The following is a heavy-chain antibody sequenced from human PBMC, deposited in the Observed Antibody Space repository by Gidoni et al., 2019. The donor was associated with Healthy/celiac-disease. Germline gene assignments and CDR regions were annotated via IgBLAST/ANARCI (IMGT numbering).Heavy chain of an antibody. J-gene: IGHJ5*02. V-gene: IGHV3-30*03. CDR1: GFTFSSYG. CDR3: AREKAAAGTGWFDP. CDR2: ISYDGSNK. D-gene: IGHD6-13*01. Sequence: QVQLVESGGGVVQPGRSLRLSCAASGFTFSSYGMHWVRQAPGKGLEWVAVISYDGSNKYYADSVKGRFTISRDNSKNTLYLQMNSLRAEDTAVYYCAREKAAAGTGWFDPWGQGTLVTVSS.